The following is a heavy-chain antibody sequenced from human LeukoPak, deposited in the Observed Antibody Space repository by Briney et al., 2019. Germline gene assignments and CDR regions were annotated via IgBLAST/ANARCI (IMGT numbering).Heavy chain of an antibody. CDR2: INHSGST. J-gene: IGHJ3*02. CDR3: ARGKGRRPTMIVVVTRESAFDI. CDR1: GGSFSGYY. Sequence: SETLSLTCAVYGGSFSGYYWSWIRQPPGKGLEWIGEINHSGSTNYNPSLKSRVTISVDTSKNQFSLKLSSVTAADTAVYYCARGKGRRPTMIVVVTRESAFDIWGQGTMVTVFS. D-gene: IGHD3-22*01. V-gene: IGHV4-34*01.